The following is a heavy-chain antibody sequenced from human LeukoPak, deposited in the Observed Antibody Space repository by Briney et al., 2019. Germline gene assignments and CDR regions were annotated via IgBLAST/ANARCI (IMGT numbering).Heavy chain of an antibody. CDR1: GFTFRSHE. V-gene: IGHV3-48*03. Sequence: GGSLRLSCAASGFTFRSHEMNWVRQAPGKGLEWVSYSSANGNSRYYADSVKGRFTISRDNAKNTLYLQMNSLRAEDTAVYYCAREGYSYGVNLDYWGQGTLVTVSS. CDR2: SSANGNSR. D-gene: IGHD5-18*01. J-gene: IGHJ4*02. CDR3: AREGYSYGVNLDY.